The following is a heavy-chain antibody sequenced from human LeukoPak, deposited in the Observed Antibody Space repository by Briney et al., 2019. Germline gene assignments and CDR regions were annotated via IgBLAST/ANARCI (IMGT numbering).Heavy chain of an antibody. Sequence: SETLSLTCTVSGGSISSSNYYWGWIRQPPGKGLEWIGSIYYSGSTYYNPSLKSRVTISVDTSKNQFSLKLSSVTAADTAVYYCARTANYYYYYLDVWDRGTTVSISS. CDR2: IYYSGST. CDR3: ARTANYYYYYLDV. V-gene: IGHV4-39*01. J-gene: IGHJ6*03. CDR1: GGSISSSNYY.